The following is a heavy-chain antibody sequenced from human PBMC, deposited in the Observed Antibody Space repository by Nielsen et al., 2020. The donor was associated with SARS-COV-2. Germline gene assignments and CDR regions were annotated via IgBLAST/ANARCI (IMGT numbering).Heavy chain of an antibody. CDR2: IKQDGSEK. CDR1: GFTFSSYW. D-gene: IGHD6-13*01. J-gene: IGHJ4*02. V-gene: IGHV3-7*05. Sequence: GESLKISCAASGFTFSSYWMSWVRQAPGKGLEWVANIKQDGSEKYYVDSVKGRFTISRDNAKNSLYLQMNSLRAEDTAVYYCARDRGIAAAGGYWGREPWSPSPQ. CDR3: ARDRGIAAAGGY.